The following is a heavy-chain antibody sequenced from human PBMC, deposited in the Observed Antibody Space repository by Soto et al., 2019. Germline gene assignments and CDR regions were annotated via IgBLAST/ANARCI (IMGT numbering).Heavy chain of an antibody. V-gene: IGHV3-30-3*01. J-gene: IGHJ4*02. CDR3: ARDPGRGGY. Sequence: GGSLRLSCAASGFTFSSYAMHWVRQAPGKGLEWVAVISYDGSNKYYADSVKGRFTISRDNSKNTLYLQMNSLRAEDTAVYYCARDPGRGGYWGQGTLVTVSS. CDR2: ISYDGSNK. D-gene: IGHD2-15*01. CDR1: GFTFSSYA.